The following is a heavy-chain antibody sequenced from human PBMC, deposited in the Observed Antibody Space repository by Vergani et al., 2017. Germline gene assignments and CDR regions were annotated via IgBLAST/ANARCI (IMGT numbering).Heavy chain of an antibody. V-gene: IGHV3-11*01. J-gene: IGHJ6*03. Sequence: QVQLVESGGGLVKPGGSLRLSCAASGFTFSDYYMSWIRPAPGKGLEWVSYISSSGSTIYYADSVKGRFTISRDNAKNSLYLQMNSLRAEDTAVYYCARVPTVTTDYYYYYYMDVWSKGTTVTVSS. D-gene: IGHD4-17*01. CDR1: GFTFSDYY. CDR2: ISSSGSTI. CDR3: ARVPTVTTDYYYYYYMDV.